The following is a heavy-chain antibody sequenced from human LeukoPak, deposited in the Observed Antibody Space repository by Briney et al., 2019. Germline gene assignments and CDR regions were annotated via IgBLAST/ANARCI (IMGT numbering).Heavy chain of an antibody. CDR1: GYTFTSYD. CDR2: MNPNSGNT. CDR3: ARADLGYCSGRSCYWFDP. J-gene: IGHJ5*02. D-gene: IGHD2-15*01. V-gene: IGHV1-8*01. Sequence: GASVKVSCKASGYTFTSYDINWVRQATGQGLEWMGWMNPNSGNTGYAQKFQGRVTMTRNTSISTAYMELSSLRSEDTAVYYCARADLGYCSGRSCYWFDPWGQGTLVTVSS.